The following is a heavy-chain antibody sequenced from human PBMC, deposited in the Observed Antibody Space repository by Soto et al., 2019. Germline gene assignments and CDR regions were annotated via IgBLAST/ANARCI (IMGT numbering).Heavy chain of an antibody. CDR2: ISYDESKK. CDR1: RLTFSSYG. V-gene: IGHV3-30*18. Sequence: QVQLVESGGGVVQPGMSLRLSCGASRLTFSSYGMHWVRQAPGKGLEWVALISYDESKKYYADSVKGRFTISRDNSKNTLYLQMDSLRAEDTAVYYCAKDRRRGSYGYYALDMWGQGTMVTVSS. CDR3: AKDRRRGSYGYYALDM. D-gene: IGHD3-16*01. J-gene: IGHJ3*02.